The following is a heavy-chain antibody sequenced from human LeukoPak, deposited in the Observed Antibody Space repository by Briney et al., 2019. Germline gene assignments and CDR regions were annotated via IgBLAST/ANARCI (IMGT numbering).Heavy chain of an antibody. V-gene: IGHV3-48*02. Sequence: GGSLRLSCAASGFTFSTYGMNWVRQAPGKGVEWVSYISDSSDAIYYPDSVRGRFTISRDNAKNSLYLQMNSLRDEDTAVYYCARAMRSGYDYWGQGTLVTVSS. D-gene: IGHD5-12*01. CDR2: ISDSSDAI. J-gene: IGHJ4*02. CDR1: GFTFSTYG. CDR3: ARAMRSGYDY.